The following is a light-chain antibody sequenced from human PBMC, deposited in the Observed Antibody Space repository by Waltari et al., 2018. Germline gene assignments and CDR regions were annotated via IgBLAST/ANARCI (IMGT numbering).Light chain of an antibody. Sequence: EIVLTQSPATLSLSPGERATLSCRASQTVGSYLAWYKQKPGQAPRLLIYDASTRATGIPARFSGSGSGTDFTLTISRLEPEDFAVYYCQQRSSWPPRTFGQGTRLESK. J-gene: IGKJ5*01. CDR3: QQRSSWPPRT. V-gene: IGKV3-11*01. CDR2: DAS. CDR1: QTVGSY.